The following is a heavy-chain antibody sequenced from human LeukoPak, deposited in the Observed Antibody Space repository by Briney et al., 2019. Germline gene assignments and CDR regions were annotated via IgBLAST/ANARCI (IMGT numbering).Heavy chain of an antibody. D-gene: IGHD2-15*01. CDR2: ISGSGGST. V-gene: IGHV3-23*01. CDR3: AKVTGRWQLVPCSYVFYGPDF. CDR1: GLTFSSSA. J-gene: IGHJ6*02. Sequence: GGSLRLSCTASGLTFSSSAKIWVRQAPGKGLEWVSTISGSGGSTYYADSVKGRFTTSRDNSKKTLYLQMNSLRAEDTAVYYCAKVTGRWQLVPCSYVFYGPDFWGQGTTVTVSS.